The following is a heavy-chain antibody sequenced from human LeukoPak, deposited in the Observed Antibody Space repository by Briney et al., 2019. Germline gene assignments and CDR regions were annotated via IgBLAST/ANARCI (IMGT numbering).Heavy chain of an antibody. CDR3: ARVFQISYYYGMDV. Sequence: GRSLRLSCAASGFTFSSYEMNWVRQAPGKGLEWVSYISSSGSTIYYADSVKGRFTISRDNAKNSLYLQMNSLRAEDTAVYYCARVFQISYYYGMDVWGQGTTVTVSS. CDR2: ISSSGSTI. J-gene: IGHJ6*02. D-gene: IGHD3-16*01. CDR1: GFTFSSYE. V-gene: IGHV3-48*03.